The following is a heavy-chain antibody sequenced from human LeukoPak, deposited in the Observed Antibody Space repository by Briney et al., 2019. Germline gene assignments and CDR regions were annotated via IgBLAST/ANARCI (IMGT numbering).Heavy chain of an antibody. J-gene: IGHJ4*02. CDR2: IYTSGRT. V-gene: IGHV4-4*07. CDR3: PRRGSGKAFDY. Sequence: SETLSLTCTVSVGSISSYYWYWIGQPAGKGREWIGRIYTSGRTNYNSSLKSRVTMSVDTSKNQFSLKLSSVTAADTAVYYCPRRGSGKAFDYWGQGTLVTVSS. D-gene: IGHD1-26*01. CDR1: VGSISSYY.